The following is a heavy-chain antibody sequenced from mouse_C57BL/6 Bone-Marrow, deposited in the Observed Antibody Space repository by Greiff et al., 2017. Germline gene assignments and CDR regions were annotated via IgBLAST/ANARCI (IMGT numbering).Heavy chain of an antibody. CDR3: AVRYGYAMDY. V-gene: IGHV1-82*01. CDR2: IYPGDGDT. J-gene: IGHJ4*01. D-gene: IGHD1-1*01. CDR1: GYAFSSSW. Sequence: VKLVESGPELVKPGASVKISCKASGYAFSSSWMNWVKQRPGKGLEWIGRIYPGDGDTNYNGKFKGKATLTADKSSSTAYMQLSSLTSEDSAVYFCAVRYGYAMDYWGQGTSVTVSS.